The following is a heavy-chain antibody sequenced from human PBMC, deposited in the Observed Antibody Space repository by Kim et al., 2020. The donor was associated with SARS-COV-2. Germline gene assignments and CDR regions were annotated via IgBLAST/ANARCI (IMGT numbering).Heavy chain of an antibody. J-gene: IGHJ4*02. V-gene: IGHV3-53*01. Sequence: GGSLRLSCAASGFTVSSNFMSWVRQAPGKGLEWVSVIFSGGGIYYADSVKGRFTISRDNSKNSLYLQMNNLRAEDTAVYYCARGQSRYYFDYWGQGTLVTVSS. CDR1: GFTVSSNF. CDR3: ARGQSRYYFDY. D-gene: IGHD2-21*01. CDR2: IFSGGGI.